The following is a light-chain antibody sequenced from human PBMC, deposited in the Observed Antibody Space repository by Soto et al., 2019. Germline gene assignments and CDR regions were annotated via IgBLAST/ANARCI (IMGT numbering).Light chain of an antibody. CDR1: NNDVGAYPY. Sequence: QSALTQPASVSGSPGQSITISCTGTNNDVGAYPYVSWYQQHPGTAPKLIIYEVTIRPSGISDRFSGSKSGNTASLTISGLQAEDESDYYCSSFATSGTTVIFGGGTKVTVL. CDR2: EVT. J-gene: IGLJ2*01. CDR3: SSFATSGTTVI. V-gene: IGLV2-14*01.